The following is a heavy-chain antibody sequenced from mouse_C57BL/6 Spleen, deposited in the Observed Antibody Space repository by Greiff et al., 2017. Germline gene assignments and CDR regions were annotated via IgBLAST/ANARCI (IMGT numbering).Heavy chain of an antibody. V-gene: IGHV6-3*01. Sequence: EVMLVESGGGLVQPGGSMKLSCVASGFTFSNYWMNWVRQSPEKGLEWVAQIRLKSDNYATHYAESVKGRFTISRDDSKSSVYLQMNNLRAEDTGIYYCTVYYDRPYFDYWGQGTTLTVSS. CDR1: GFTFSNYW. J-gene: IGHJ2*01. CDR3: TVYYDRPYFDY. CDR2: IRLKSDNYAT. D-gene: IGHD1-1*01.